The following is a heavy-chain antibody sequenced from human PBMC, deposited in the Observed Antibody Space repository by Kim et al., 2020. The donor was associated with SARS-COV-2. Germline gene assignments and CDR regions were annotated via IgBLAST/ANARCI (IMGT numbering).Heavy chain of an antibody. CDR3: ARLTGGWSIDY. CDR2: T. D-gene: IGHD6-19*01. Sequence: TNYSPSFQGHVTISAGKSISTAYLQWSSLKASDTAMYYCARLTGGWSIDYWGQGTLVTVSS. V-gene: IGHV5-10-1*01. J-gene: IGHJ4*02.